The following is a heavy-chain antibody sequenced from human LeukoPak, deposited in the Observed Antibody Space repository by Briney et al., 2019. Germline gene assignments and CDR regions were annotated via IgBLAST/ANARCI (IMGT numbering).Heavy chain of an antibody. CDR3: ARGTSGWYERDFDP. D-gene: IGHD6-19*01. J-gene: IGHJ5*02. CDR2: ISSSSSYI. V-gene: IGHV3-21*01. Sequence: GGSLRLSCAASGFTFSSYSMNWVRQAPGKGLEWVSSISSSSSYIYYADSVKGRFTISRDNAKNSLYLQMSSLRAEDTAVYYCARGTSGWYERDFDPWGQGTLVTVSS. CDR1: GFTFSSYS.